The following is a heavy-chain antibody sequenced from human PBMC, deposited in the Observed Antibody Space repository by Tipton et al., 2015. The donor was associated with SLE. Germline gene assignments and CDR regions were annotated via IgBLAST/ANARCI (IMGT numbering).Heavy chain of an antibody. CDR2: IYKTGIT. V-gene: IGHV4-59*11. CDR1: GDSITDQY. Sequence: TLSLTCIVSGDSITDQYWVWIRQPPGRGLEWMGYIYKTGITSYDPSLKSRVTISVDTSKSEISLRLSSVTTADTALYYCARAKDWEDGFDVWGQGTMVTVSA. CDR3: ARAKDWEDGFDV. J-gene: IGHJ3*01. D-gene: IGHD3-9*01.